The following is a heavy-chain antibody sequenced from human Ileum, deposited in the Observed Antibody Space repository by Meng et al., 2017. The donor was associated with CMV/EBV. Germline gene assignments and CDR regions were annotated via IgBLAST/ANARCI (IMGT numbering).Heavy chain of an antibody. Sequence: VQLQESCPGLVNPSQTLSLTCSVSGYSISSDNYHWSWIRQPAGKGLEWIGQRHKNGNDNYNASLKSRVTISIDTSKNQFSLTLTSVTAADTAVYYCAIYYGGVGGRGYWAQGTLVTVSS. D-gene: IGHD2-21*01. CDR3: AIYYGGVGGRGY. J-gene: IGHJ4*02. CDR2: RHKNGND. CDR1: GYSISSDNYH. V-gene: IGHV4-61*02.